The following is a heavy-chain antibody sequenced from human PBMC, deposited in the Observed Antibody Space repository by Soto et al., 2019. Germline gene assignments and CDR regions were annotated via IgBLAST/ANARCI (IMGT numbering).Heavy chain of an antibody. CDR3: ASQDYSSSTDASFLVNGYFDL. D-gene: IGHD6-6*01. CDR2: IYHSGST. CDR1: GGSISSSKW. Sequence: QMQLQESGPGLVKPSGTLSLTCGVSGGSISSSKWWTWVRQPPGKGPEWIGEIYHSGSTNYNPSLTSRATISLAKSTTQFSLTLTSVTAADTAVYYCASQDYSSSTDASFLVNGYFDLWGRGILVTVSS. J-gene: IGHJ2*01. V-gene: IGHV4-4*02.